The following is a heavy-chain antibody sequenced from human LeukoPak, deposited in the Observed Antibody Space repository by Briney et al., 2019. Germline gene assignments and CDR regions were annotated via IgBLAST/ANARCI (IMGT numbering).Heavy chain of an antibody. CDR2: INPSGGST. D-gene: IGHD3-22*01. CDR1: GYTFTSYY. CDR3: AREPRYYDSSGYFDY. V-gene: IGHV1-46*01. Sequence: GASVKVSCKASGYTFTSYYMHWVRQAPGQGLEWMGIINPSGGSTSYAQKFQGRVTMTGDTSTSTVYMELSSLRSEDTAVYYCAREPRYYDSSGYFDYWGQGTWSPSPQ. J-gene: IGHJ4*02.